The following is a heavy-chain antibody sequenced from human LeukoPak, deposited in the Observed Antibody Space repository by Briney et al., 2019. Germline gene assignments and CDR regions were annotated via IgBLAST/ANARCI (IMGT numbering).Heavy chain of an antibody. D-gene: IGHD6-13*01. CDR2: IYHSGST. J-gene: IGHJ5*02. V-gene: IGHV4-38-2*02. Sequence: SETLSLTCTVSGYSINSGYYWVWIRQPPGKGLGGIGTIYHSGSTYYHPSLKSRVTISVDTSKNQFSLKLSSVTAADTAVYYCARGYSSSWYFNWFDPWGQGTLVTVSS. CDR1: GYSINSGYY. CDR3: ARGYSSSWYFNWFDP.